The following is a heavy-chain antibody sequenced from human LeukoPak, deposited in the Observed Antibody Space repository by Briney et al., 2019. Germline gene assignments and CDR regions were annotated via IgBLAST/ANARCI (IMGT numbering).Heavy chain of an antibody. CDR2: ISSSSSYI. V-gene: IGHV3-21*01. Sequence: GGSLRLSCAASGFTFSSYSMNWVRQAPGKGLEWVSSISSSSSYIYYADSVKGRFTISRDNAKNPLYLQMNSLRAEDTAVYYCARNQLLSRYYFDYWGQGTLVTVSS. CDR3: ARNQLLSRYYFDY. CDR1: GFTFSSYS. J-gene: IGHJ4*02. D-gene: IGHD2-2*01.